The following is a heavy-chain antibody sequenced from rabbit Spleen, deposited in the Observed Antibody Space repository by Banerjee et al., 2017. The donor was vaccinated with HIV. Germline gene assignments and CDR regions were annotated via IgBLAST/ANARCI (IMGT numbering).Heavy chain of an antibody. J-gene: IGHJ4*01. CDR3: ARDGSTTNSEVYFNL. V-gene: IGHV1S47*01. CDR1: GFDFSSYG. CDR2: IDPVFGST. Sequence: QEQLVESGGGLVQPGGSLKLSCKASGFDFSSYGVSWVRQAPGKGLEWIGYIDPVFGSTVYATWVNGRYTISSHNAQNTLYLQLNSLTAADTATYFCARDGSTTNSEVYFNLWGPGTLVTVS. D-gene: IGHD4-2*01.